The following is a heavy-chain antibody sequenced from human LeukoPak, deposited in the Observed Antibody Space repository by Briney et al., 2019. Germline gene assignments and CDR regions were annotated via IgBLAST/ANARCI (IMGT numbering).Heavy chain of an antibody. D-gene: IGHD2-2*01. CDR2: ISFHGTDS. V-gene: IGHV3-30*04. CDR3: ARPRGCGSSRCNNFDY. J-gene: IGHJ4*02. CDR1: GFTFISYA. Sequence: PGGSLRLSCAASGFTFISYAIHWVRQAPGKGLEWVAVISFHGTDSFYADSVKGRFTISRDNAKNSLYLQMNRLRAEDTAVYYCARPRGCGSSRCNNFDYWGQGTLVTVSS.